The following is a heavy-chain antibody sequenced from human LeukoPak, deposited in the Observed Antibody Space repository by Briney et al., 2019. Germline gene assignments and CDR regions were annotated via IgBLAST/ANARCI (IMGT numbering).Heavy chain of an antibody. D-gene: IGHD3-22*01. V-gene: IGHV3-21*01. CDR3: ARDDSSGYFHFDY. CDR1: GFTFSSYS. J-gene: IGHJ4*02. Sequence: GGSLRLSCAASGFTFSSYSMNWVRQAPGKGLEWVSSISSGSSYIYYADSVKGRFTISRDNAKNSLYLQMNSLRAEDTAVYYCARDDSSGYFHFDYWGQGTLVTVSS. CDR2: ISSGSSYI.